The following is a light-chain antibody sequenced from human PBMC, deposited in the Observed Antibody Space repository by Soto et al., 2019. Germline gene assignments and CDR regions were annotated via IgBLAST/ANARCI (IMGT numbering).Light chain of an antibody. Sequence: QPVLTQPPSVSGAPGQRVTISCTGSSSNIGAGYDVHWYQQLPGTAPKLLIYGNSNRPSGVPDRFSGSKSGTSACLAITGLQAEDEADYYCQSYDSSLSGLVVFGGGTKLTVL. CDR2: GNS. CDR3: QSYDSSLSGLVV. CDR1: SSNIGAGYD. J-gene: IGLJ2*01. V-gene: IGLV1-40*01.